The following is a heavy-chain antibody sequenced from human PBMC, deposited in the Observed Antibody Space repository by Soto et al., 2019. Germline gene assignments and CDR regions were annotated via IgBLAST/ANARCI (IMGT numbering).Heavy chain of an antibody. D-gene: IGHD2-2*01. CDR3: ARDDGKEYQLPFDY. CDR2: ISSSSSYI. Sequence: GGSLRLSCAASGFTFSSYSMNWVRQAPGKGLEWVSSISSSSSYIYYADSVKGRFTISRDNAKNSLYLQMNSLRAEDTAVYYCARDDGKEYQLPFDYWGQGTLVTVSS. J-gene: IGHJ4*02. CDR1: GFTFSSYS. V-gene: IGHV3-21*01.